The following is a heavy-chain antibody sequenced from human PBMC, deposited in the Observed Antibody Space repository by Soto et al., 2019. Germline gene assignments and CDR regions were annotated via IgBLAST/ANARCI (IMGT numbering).Heavy chain of an antibody. D-gene: IGHD1-26*01. J-gene: IGHJ6*02. CDR3: AGPTRVGATNYYYYYGMDV. CDR1: GGTFSSYA. Sequence: QVQLVQSGAEVKKPGSSVKVSCKASGGTFSSYAISWVRQAPGQGLEWMGGIIPIFGTANYAQKFQGRVTITAYESTSTAYMELSSLRSEDTAVYYCAGPTRVGATNYYYYYGMDVWGQGTTVTVSS. V-gene: IGHV1-69*01. CDR2: IIPIFGTA.